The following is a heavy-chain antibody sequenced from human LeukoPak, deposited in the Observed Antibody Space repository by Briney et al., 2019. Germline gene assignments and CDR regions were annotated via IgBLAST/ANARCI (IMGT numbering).Heavy chain of an antibody. CDR1: RGSISSYY. Sequence: SETLSLTCTVSRGSISSYYWTRIRQPPGKGLEWIGYIYYNGSTNYNPSLKSRVTISVDASKNQFSLKLTSVTAADTAVYYCARQSRGIAVAGLDYWGQGTLVTVSS. CDR2: IYYNGST. J-gene: IGHJ4*02. V-gene: IGHV4-59*08. D-gene: IGHD6-19*01. CDR3: ARQSRGIAVAGLDY.